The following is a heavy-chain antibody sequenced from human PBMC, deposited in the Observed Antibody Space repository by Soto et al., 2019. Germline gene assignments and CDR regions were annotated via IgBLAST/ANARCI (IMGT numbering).Heavy chain of an antibody. CDR2: IYPGDSDT. V-gene: IGHV5-51*01. J-gene: IGHJ6*02. CDR3: ATSTVVTSTYYYYGMDV. Sequence: GESLKISCKGSGYSLTSYWIGWVRQMPGKGLEWMGIIYPGDSDTRYSPSFQGQVTISADKSISTAYLQWSSLKASDTAMYYCATSTVVTSTYYYYGMDVWGQGTTVTVSS. D-gene: IGHD2-15*01. CDR1: GYSLTSYW.